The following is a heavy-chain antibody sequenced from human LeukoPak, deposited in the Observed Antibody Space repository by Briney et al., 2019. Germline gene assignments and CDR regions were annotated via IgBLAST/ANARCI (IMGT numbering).Heavy chain of an antibody. V-gene: IGHV3-21*01. D-gene: IGHD1-26*01. CDR3: ARDTSPIIRWELKKRHRGPH. CDR1: GFTFSGYS. Sequence: GGSLRLSCAASGFTFSGYSMNWVRQAPGKWLEWVSSISSSSSYIYYADSVKGRFTISRDNAKNSLYLQMNSLRAEDTAVYYCARDTSPIIRWELKKRHRGPHWGQGTLVTVSS. J-gene: IGHJ4*02. CDR2: ISSSSSYI.